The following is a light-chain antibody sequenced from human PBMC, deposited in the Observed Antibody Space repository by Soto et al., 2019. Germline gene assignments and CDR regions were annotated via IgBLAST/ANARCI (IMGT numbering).Light chain of an antibody. Sequence: QSVLTQPPSASGTPGQRVTISCSGSSFNIGSNYVYWYQQLPGTAPKLLIYRNNQRPSGVPDRFSGSKSGTSASLAISGLRSEDEADYYCAVWDDSLSGWVFGGGTKLTVL. CDR2: RNN. CDR3: AVWDDSLSGWV. J-gene: IGLJ3*02. CDR1: SFNIGSNY. V-gene: IGLV1-47*01.